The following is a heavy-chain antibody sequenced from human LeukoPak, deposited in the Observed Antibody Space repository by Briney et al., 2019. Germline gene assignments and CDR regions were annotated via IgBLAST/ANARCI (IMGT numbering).Heavy chain of an antibody. CDR3: ARDYYDTSVYLGH. J-gene: IGHJ4*02. D-gene: IGHD3-22*01. CDR1: GGSFSGYY. Sequence: SETLSLTCAVYGGSFSGYYWSWIRQPPGKGLEWIGEINHSGSTNYNPSLKSRVTISVDTSKNQFSLKLSSVTAADTAVYYCARDYYDTSVYLGHWGQGTLVTVSS. V-gene: IGHV4-34*01. CDR2: INHSGST.